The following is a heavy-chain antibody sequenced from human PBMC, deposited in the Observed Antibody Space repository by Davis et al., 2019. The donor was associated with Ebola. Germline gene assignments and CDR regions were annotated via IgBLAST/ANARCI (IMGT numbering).Heavy chain of an antibody. CDR3: VKTRSNWWNDALEI. CDR1: GFPFSSYA. J-gene: IGHJ3*02. CDR2: ISPDGSDK. Sequence: GESLKISCAASGFPFSSYAMHWVRQAPGKVLEWVAVISPDGSDKNYADSGKGRFTISRDNSKNTLDLQMNSLRPEDTAVYYCVKTRSNWWNDALEIWGRGTMVIVSS. V-gene: IGHV3-30*04. D-gene: IGHD2-8*02.